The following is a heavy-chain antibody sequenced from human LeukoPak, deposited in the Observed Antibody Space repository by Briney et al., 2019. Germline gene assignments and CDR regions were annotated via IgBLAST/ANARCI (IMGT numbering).Heavy chain of an antibody. D-gene: IGHD3-22*01. CDR1: GFTFSSYG. CDR2: IWYDGSNK. V-gene: IGHV3-33*01. Sequence: PGRSLRLSCAASGFTFSSYGMHWVRQAPGKGLEWVAVIWYDGSNKYYADSVEGRFTISRDNSKNTLYLQMNSLRAEDTAVYYCARVLLPLYGMDVWGQGTTVTVSS. CDR3: ARVLLPLYGMDV. J-gene: IGHJ6*02.